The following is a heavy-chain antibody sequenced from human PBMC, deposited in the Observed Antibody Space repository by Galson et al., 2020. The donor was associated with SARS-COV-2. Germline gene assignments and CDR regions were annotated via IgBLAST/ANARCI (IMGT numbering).Heavy chain of an antibody. Sequence: TGGSLRLSCAASGFSFSSSTMNWVRQAPGKGLEWVSSSSSFSNYSDYADSVKGRVTISRDNAKNSLYLQMNSLRAEDSAVYYCARGYSGYYFDYWGQGTLVTVSS. CDR2: SSSFSNYS. J-gene: IGHJ4*02. V-gene: IGHV3-21*01. CDR1: GFSFSSST. D-gene: IGHD5-12*01. CDR3: ARGYSGYYFDY.